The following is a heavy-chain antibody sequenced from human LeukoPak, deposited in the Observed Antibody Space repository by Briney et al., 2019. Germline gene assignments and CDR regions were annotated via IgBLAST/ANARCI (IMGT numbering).Heavy chain of an antibody. D-gene: IGHD4-23*01. J-gene: IGHJ3*02. Sequence: KASETLSLTCTVSDGSISGSNYYWDWIRQPPGKGLEWIGSMYYSGSTYYNPSFKSRVTISGDTSKNLFSLKLSSVTAADTAVYYCATGRNLEAYEIWGQGTMVTVSS. CDR3: ATGRNLEAYEI. V-gene: IGHV4-39*01. CDR1: DGSISGSNYY. CDR2: MYYSGST.